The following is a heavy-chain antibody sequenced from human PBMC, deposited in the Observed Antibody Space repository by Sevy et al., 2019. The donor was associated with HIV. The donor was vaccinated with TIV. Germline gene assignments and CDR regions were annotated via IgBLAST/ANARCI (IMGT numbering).Heavy chain of an antibody. CDR1: GFRFSAFG. CDR2: INGGGGST. Sequence: GGSLRLSCVASGFRFSAFGMAWVRQAAGEGLEWVSGINGGGGSTYYRNSVKGRFTVSRDNSKNTVYLQMNSLRADDMAVYYCAKAPYYDFWSHNYNNWFDPWGQGTLVTVS. D-gene: IGHD3-3*01. J-gene: IGHJ5*02. CDR3: AKAPYYDFWSHNYNNWFDP. V-gene: IGHV3-23*01.